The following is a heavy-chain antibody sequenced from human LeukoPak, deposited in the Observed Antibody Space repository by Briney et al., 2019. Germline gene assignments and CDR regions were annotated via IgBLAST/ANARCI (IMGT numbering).Heavy chain of an antibody. CDR2: IIPILGIA. D-gene: IGHD3-3*01. V-gene: IGHV1-69*04. CDR3: ARSGYDFWSGYSSLYYFDY. Sequence: SVKVSCKASGGTFSSYAISWVRQASGQGLEWMGRIIPILGIANYAQKLQGRVTMTTDTSTSTAYMGLRSLRSDDTAVYYCARSGYDFWSGYSSLYYFDYWGQGTLVTVSS. J-gene: IGHJ4*02. CDR1: GGTFSSYA.